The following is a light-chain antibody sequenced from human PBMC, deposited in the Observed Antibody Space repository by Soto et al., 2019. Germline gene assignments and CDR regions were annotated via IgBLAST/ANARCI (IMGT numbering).Light chain of an antibody. CDR1: SSDVGGYKF. J-gene: IGLJ2*01. CDR3: SSYGGSNNLV. CDR2: EVI. Sequence: QSALTQPPSASGSPGQSVTISCTGTSSDVGGYKFVSWYQQHPGEAPKLIIYEVIKRPSGVPDRFSGSKSGNTASLTVSGLQAEDEGDYYCSSYGGSNNLVFGGGTKVTVL. V-gene: IGLV2-8*01.